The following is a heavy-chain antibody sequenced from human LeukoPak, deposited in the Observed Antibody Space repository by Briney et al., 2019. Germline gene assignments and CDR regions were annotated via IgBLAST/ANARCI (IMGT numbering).Heavy chain of an antibody. CDR3: AKECDYSPGHKFDL. J-gene: IGHJ4*02. D-gene: IGHD3-10*01. Sequence: GGSLTLSCAPSGFTFNNYLMFWVRRAPGTGREWFSVFFTGGGRTLYADSVKGRFTTSGDTSRTTLYLQMNGLRAEDTAVYYCAKECDYSPGHKFDLWGQGTLVTVSS. V-gene: IGHV3-23*01. CDR1: GFTFNNYL. CDR2: FFTGGGRT.